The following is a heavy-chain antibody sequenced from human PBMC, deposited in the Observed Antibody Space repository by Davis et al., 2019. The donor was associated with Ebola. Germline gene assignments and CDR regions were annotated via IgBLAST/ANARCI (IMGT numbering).Heavy chain of an antibody. CDR3: ARESPIEAADTGTFDY. J-gene: IGHJ4*02. D-gene: IGHD6-13*01. CDR2: IPGDGSST. Sequence: GESLKISCAASGFTFSTYWMHWVRQTPGKGLVWVSRIPGDGSSTYYADSVKGRVTISRDNSRNTLYLQMNSLRADDTAVYYCARESPIEAADTGTFDYWGQGTLVTVSS. V-gene: IGHV3-74*01. CDR1: GFTFSTYW.